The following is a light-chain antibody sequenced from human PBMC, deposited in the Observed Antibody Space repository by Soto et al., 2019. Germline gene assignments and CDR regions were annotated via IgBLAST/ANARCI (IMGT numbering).Light chain of an antibody. Sequence: EIEMTQSPSTLSVSLGERVTLSCRASESVSSNLTWYQQKPGQAPKLLIYAASTRATGIPARFSGSGSGTESTLTISRLQYEFFAVYCCQQYSNCPWTFGQGTKVEFK. CDR3: QQYSNCPWT. V-gene: IGKV3-15*01. J-gene: IGKJ1*01. CDR1: ESVSSN. CDR2: AAS.